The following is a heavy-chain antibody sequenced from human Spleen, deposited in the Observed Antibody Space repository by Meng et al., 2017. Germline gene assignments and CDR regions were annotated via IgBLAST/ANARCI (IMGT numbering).Heavy chain of an antibody. V-gene: IGHV3-66*04. CDR3: ARLLTFPDAFDI. Sequence: GESLKISCAASGFTVSSNYMSWVRQAPGKGLEWVSLIYSGGSTYYADSVKGRFTISRDNAKNSLYLQMSSLRADDTAVYYCARLLTFPDAFDIWGQGTMVTVSS. CDR1: GFTVSSNY. D-gene: IGHD2-8*02. J-gene: IGHJ3*02. CDR2: IYSGGST.